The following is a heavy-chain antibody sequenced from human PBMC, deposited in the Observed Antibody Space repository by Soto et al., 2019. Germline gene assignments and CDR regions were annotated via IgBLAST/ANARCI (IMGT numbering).Heavy chain of an antibody. CDR3: ARVDYSSGWGAAKGPHDY. CDR2: INHSGST. Sequence: SETLSLTCAVYGGSFSGYYWSWIRQPPGKGLEWIGEINHSGSTNYNPSLKSRVTISVDTSKNQFSLKLSSVTAADTAVYYCARVDYSSGWGAAKGPHDYWGQGTLVTVSS. V-gene: IGHV4-34*01. J-gene: IGHJ4*02. D-gene: IGHD6-19*01. CDR1: GGSFSGYY.